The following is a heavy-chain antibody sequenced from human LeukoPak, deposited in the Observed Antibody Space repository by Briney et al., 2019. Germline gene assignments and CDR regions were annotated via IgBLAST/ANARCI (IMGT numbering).Heavy chain of an antibody. CDR2: IRGKAYGGTT. CDR3: VRDKDWSYDY. Sequence: AGGSLRRSCTASGFTLVDYGVGWVRQAPGRGLQWVGFIRGKAYGGTTEYAASVKGRFSISRDDSNTIAYLHMNSLKTEDTAVYYCVRDKDWSYDYWGQGTLVTVSS. D-gene: IGHD3-9*01. CDR1: GFTLVDYG. V-gene: IGHV3-49*04. J-gene: IGHJ4*02.